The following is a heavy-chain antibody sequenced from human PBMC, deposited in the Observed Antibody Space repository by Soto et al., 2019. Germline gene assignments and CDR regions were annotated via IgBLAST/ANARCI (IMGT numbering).Heavy chain of an antibody. V-gene: IGHV3-23*01. Sequence: EVQLLESGGRLVQPGGSLRLSCAASGFTFSSYAMSWVRQAPGKGLEWVSAISGSGGSTYYADSVKGRFTISRDNSKNTLYLQMNSLRAEYTAVYYCAKDYDILTGYYYYYGMDVWGQGTTVTVSS. J-gene: IGHJ6*02. CDR3: AKDYDILTGYYYYYGMDV. CDR1: GFTFSSYA. D-gene: IGHD3-9*01. CDR2: ISGSGGST.